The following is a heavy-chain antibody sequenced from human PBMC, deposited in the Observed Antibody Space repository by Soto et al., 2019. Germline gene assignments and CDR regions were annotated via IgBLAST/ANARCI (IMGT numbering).Heavy chain of an antibody. CDR2: IYYSGST. J-gene: IGHJ4*02. CDR3: ARGNRGYSYGFDY. V-gene: IGHV4-31*02. D-gene: IGHD5-18*01. CDR1: GGSIGSGGYY. Sequence: SETLSLTCTVSGGSIGSGGYYWSWIRQHPGKGLEWIGYIYYSGSTYYNPSLKSRVTISVDTSKNQFSLKLGSVTAADTAVYYCARGNRGYSYGFDYWGQGTLVTVSS.